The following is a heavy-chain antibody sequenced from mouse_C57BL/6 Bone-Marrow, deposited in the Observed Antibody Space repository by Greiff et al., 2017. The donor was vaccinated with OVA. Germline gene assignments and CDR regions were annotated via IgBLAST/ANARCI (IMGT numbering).Heavy chain of an antibody. Sequence: QVQLKQPGAELVRPGSSVKLSCKASGYTFTSYWMDWVKQRPGQGLEWIGNIYPSDSENHYNQKFKDKATLTVDKSSSTAYMQLSSLTSEDSAVYYCARTPYYGSSYWGQGTTLTVSS. CDR1: GYTFTSYW. J-gene: IGHJ2*01. CDR3: ARTPYYGSSY. D-gene: IGHD1-1*01. CDR2: IYPSDSEN. V-gene: IGHV1-61*01.